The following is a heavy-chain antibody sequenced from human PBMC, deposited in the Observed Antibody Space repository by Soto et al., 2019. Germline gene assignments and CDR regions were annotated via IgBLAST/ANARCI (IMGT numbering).Heavy chain of an antibody. CDR3: ARDSSGYYHFDS. CDR2: IYYSGST. Sequence: QVQLQESGPGLVKPSQTLSLTCTVSGGSISSGGYYCNWIRQHPGKGLEWIGYIYYSGSTYYNPSLKSRVTITVATSKTPFSLKLTSVTAADTDVYYCARDSSGYYHFDSWGQGTLVTVSS. D-gene: IGHD3-22*01. V-gene: IGHV4-31*03. J-gene: IGHJ4*02. CDR1: GGSISSGGYY.